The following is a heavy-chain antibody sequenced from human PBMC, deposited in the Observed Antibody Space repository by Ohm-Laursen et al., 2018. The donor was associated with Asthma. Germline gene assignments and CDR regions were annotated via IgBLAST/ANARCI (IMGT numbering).Heavy chain of an antibody. D-gene: IGHD1-26*01. Sequence: SLRLSCAASGYTFSRYSFHWVRQIPGKGLEWVASSSTASSFIYYADSVRGRFTTSRDNARNSVYLQMNSLRAEDTALYYCARIGPEWELPGREYSLHHWGEGTLVTVSS. CDR2: SSTASSFI. CDR1: GYTFSRYS. CDR3: ARIGPEWELPGREYSLHH. J-gene: IGHJ1*01. V-gene: IGHV3-21*01.